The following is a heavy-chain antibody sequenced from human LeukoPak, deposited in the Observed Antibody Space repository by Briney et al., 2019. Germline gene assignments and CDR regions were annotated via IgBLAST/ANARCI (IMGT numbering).Heavy chain of an antibody. CDR3: ARAYYDILTGYYTDAFDI. Sequence: SETLSLTCTVSGGSIRSGSDYWGWIRQPPGKGLEWVASVHYSGGAYYSPSLRGRVTISVDTSKNQISPKLSSVTAADTAVYYCARAYYDILTGYYTDAFDIWGQGTMVTVSS. CDR1: GGSIRSGSDY. CDR2: VHYSGGA. J-gene: IGHJ3*02. D-gene: IGHD3-9*01. V-gene: IGHV4-39*07.